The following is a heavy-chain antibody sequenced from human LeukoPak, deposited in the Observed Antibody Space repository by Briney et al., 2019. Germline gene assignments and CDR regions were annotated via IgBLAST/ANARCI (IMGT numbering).Heavy chain of an antibody. D-gene: IGHD1-26*01. CDR1: GYTFTSYD. Sequence: ASVKVSCKASGYTFTSYDINWVRQATGQGLEWMGWISAYNGNTNYAQKLQGRVTMTTDTSTSTAYMELRSLRSDDTAVYYCAHGVGATTPFDYWGQGTLVTVSS. CDR2: ISAYNGNT. J-gene: IGHJ4*02. CDR3: AHGVGATTPFDY. V-gene: IGHV1-18*01.